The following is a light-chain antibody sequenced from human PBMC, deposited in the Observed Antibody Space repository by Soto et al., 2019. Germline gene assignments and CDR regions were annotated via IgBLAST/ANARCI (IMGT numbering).Light chain of an antibody. J-gene: IGLJ2*01. V-gene: IGLV2-14*03. CDR2: DVS. CDR3: SSYTSSSTPVV. Sequence: QSALTQPASVSGSPGQSVTISCTGTTSDAGAHNSVSWYQQVPGKGPQLIISDVSNRPSGVSNRFSGSKSGNTASLTISGLQPEDEADYYCSSYTSSSTPVVFGGGTKVTVL. CDR1: TSDAGAHNS.